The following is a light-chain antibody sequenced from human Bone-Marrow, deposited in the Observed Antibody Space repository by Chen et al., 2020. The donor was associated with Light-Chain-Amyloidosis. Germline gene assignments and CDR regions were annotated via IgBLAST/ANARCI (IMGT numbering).Light chain of an antibody. Sequence: QSALTQPASVSGSPERSITISCTGTSTDVGSYNLVSWYQQHPGKAPKLMIYEATKRPSGVSYRFSGSKSGNTASLTVSGLQAEDEADYYCCSYTGSSTWVFGGGTKLTVL. CDR3: CSYTGSSTWV. J-gene: IGLJ3*02. V-gene: IGLV2-23*01. CDR2: EAT. CDR1: STDVGSYNL.